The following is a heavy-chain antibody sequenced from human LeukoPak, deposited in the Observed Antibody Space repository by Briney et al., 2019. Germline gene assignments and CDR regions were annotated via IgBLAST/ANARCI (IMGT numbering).Heavy chain of an antibody. V-gene: IGHV1-2*02. CDR1: GYTFTGYY. J-gene: IGHJ4*02. CDR2: IDPNSGGT. CDR3: ARLVSY. D-gene: IGHD2-8*02. Sequence: ASVKVSCKASGYTFTGYYMHWVRQAPGQGLEWMGWIDPNSGGTNYAQKFQGRVTLTRDTSISTVYMELSRLRFDDTAVYYCARLVSYWGQGTLVTVSS.